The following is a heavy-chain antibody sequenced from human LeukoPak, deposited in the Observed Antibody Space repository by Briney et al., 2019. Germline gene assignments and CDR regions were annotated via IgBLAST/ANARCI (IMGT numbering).Heavy chain of an antibody. V-gene: IGHV3-74*01. Sequence: GGSLRLSCAASGFTFSSYWMHWVRQAPGEGLVWVSRINSDGSSTSYADSVKGRFTISRDNAKNTLYLQMNSLRAEDTAVYYCARDSHGDYNSWGQGTLVTVSS. CDR3: ARDSHGDYNS. CDR1: GFTFSSYW. D-gene: IGHD4-17*01. J-gene: IGHJ4*02. CDR2: INSDGSST.